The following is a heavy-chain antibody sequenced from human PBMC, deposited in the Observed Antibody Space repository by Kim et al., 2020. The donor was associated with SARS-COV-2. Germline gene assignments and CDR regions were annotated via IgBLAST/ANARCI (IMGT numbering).Heavy chain of an antibody. V-gene: IGHV3-23*01. J-gene: IGHJ4*02. D-gene: IGHD4-17*01. CDR2: ST. Sequence: STYYADSVKGRFTISGDNSKNTLYLQMNSLRAEDTAVYYCAKRRILRGGYWGQGTLVTVSS. CDR3: AKRRILRGGY.